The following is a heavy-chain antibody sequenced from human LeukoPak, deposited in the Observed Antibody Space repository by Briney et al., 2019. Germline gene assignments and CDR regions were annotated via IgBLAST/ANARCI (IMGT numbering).Heavy chain of an antibody. J-gene: IGHJ4*02. D-gene: IGHD5-18*01. Sequence: GGSLRLSCAASGFTFSSYSMNWVRQAPGNGLEWVSSISSSSSYIYYADSVKGRFTISRDNAKNSLYLQMNSLRAEDTAVYYCARGPHGAAMENPFDYWGQGTLVTVSS. CDR2: ISSSSSYI. CDR1: GFTFSSYS. CDR3: ARGPHGAAMENPFDY. V-gene: IGHV3-21*01.